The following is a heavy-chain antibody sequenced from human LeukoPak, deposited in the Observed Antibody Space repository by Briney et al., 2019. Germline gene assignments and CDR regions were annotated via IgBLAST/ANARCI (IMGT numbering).Heavy chain of an antibody. Sequence: PSETLSLTCTVSGGSISSYYWSWIRQPPGKGLEWIGYIYYSGSTNYNPSLKSRVTISADTSKNQFSLKLSSVTAADTAVYYCARGNYDFWSGYYYYYGMDVWGQGTTVTVSS. CDR2: IYYSGST. D-gene: IGHD3-3*01. CDR1: GGSISSYY. J-gene: IGHJ6*02. V-gene: IGHV4-59*01. CDR3: ARGNYDFWSGYYYYYGMDV.